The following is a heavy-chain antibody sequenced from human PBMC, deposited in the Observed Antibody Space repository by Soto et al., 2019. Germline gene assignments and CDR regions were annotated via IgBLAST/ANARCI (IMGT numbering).Heavy chain of an antibody. Sequence: SETLSLTCTVSGGSISSGDYYWSWIRQPPGKGLEWIGYIYYSGSTYYNPSLKSRVTISVDTSKNQFSLKLSSVTAADTAVYYCARASELPFNWFDPWGQGTLVTVSS. V-gene: IGHV4-30-4*01. D-gene: IGHD1-7*01. CDR3: ARASELPFNWFDP. CDR2: IYYSGST. CDR1: GGSISSGDYY. J-gene: IGHJ5*02.